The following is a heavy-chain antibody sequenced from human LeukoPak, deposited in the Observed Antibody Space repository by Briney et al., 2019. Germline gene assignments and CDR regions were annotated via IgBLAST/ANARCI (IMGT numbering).Heavy chain of an antibody. J-gene: IGHJ2*01. Sequence: SETLSLTCAVYGGSFSGYYWSWIRQPPGQGLEWIGEINHSGSTNYNPSLKSRVTISVDTSKNQFSLKLSSVTAADTAVYYCARQEVPAADYSYFDLWGRGTLVTVSS. V-gene: IGHV4-34*01. CDR3: ARQEVPAADYSYFDL. D-gene: IGHD2-2*01. CDR1: GGSFSGYY. CDR2: INHSGST.